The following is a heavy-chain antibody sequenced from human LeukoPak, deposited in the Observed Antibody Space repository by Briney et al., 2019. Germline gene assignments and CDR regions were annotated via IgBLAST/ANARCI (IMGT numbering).Heavy chain of an antibody. V-gene: IGHV3-30*04. CDR2: ISYDGSNK. CDR1: GFTFSRYA. D-gene: IGHD1-26*01. Sequence: GGSLRLSCAASGFTFSRYAMHWVRQAPGKGLERVAVISYDGSNKYYADSVKGRFTISRDNSKNTLYLQMNSLRAEDTAVYYCASGERERRFDYWGQGTLVTVSS. J-gene: IGHJ4*02. CDR3: ASGERERRFDY.